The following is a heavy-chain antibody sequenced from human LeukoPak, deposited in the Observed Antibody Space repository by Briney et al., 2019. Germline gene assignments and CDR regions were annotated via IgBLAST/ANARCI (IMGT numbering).Heavy chain of an antibody. V-gene: IGHV4-4*07. D-gene: IGHD3-10*01. Sequence: PSETLSLTCTVSRGSISSYYCSWIRQPAGKGLEWIGRIYTSGSTNYNPPLKSRVTMSVDTSKNQFSLKLMSVTAADTAVYYCARDSGTTGEVKFDPWGQGTLVTVSS. J-gene: IGHJ5*02. CDR2: IYTSGST. CDR1: RGSISSYY. CDR3: ARDSGTTGEVKFDP.